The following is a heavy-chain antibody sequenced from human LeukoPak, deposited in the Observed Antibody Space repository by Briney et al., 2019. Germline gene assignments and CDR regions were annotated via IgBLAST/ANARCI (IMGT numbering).Heavy chain of an antibody. V-gene: IGHV4-39*07. J-gene: IGHJ4*02. Sequence: SETLSLTCTVSGGSISSSSYYWSWIRQPPGKGLEWIGEINHSGSTNYNPSLKSRVTISVDTSKNQFSLKLSSVTAADTAVYYCARRTGRSGSSSWYRYYFDYWGQGTLVTVSS. CDR2: INHSGST. CDR3: ARRTGRSGSSSWYRYYFDY. D-gene: IGHD6-13*01. CDR1: GGSISSSSYY.